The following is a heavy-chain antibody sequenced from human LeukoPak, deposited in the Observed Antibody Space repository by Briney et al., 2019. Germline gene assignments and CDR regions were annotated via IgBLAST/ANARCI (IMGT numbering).Heavy chain of an antibody. D-gene: IGHD3-9*01. CDR2: INHSGST. CDR3: ARGLHSYDWENWFDP. J-gene: IGHJ5*02. V-gene: IGHV4-39*07. CDR1: GGSISTSNYY. Sequence: SETLSLTCTVSGGSISTSNYYWSWIRQPPGKGLEWIGEINHSGSTNYNPSLKSRVTISVDTSKNQFSLKLSSVTAADTAVYYCARGLHSYDWENWFDPWGQGTLVTVSS.